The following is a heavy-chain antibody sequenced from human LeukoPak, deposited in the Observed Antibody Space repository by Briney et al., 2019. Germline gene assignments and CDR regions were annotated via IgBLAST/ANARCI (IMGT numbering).Heavy chain of an antibody. D-gene: IGHD4-11*01. J-gene: IGHJ5*02. V-gene: IGHV3-23*01. Sequence: GGSLRLSCAASGFTFSSYAMSWVRQAPGKGLEWVSAISGSGTSTYYADSVKGRFTISRDNSKNTLYLQMCSLRAADTAVYYCAKGPDYSNYDWFDPWGQGTLVTVSS. CDR2: ISGSGTST. CDR1: GFTFSSYA. CDR3: AKGPDYSNYDWFDP.